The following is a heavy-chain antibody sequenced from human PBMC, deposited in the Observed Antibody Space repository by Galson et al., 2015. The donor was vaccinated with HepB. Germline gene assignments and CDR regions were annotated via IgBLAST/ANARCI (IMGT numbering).Heavy chain of an antibody. CDR3: AKDGIMVANNPYHFHY. J-gene: IGHJ4*02. D-gene: IGHD2-15*01. Sequence: SLRLSCAASGFSFTRYAMTWVRQAPGKGLEWVSSITSSGGYSYYTDSVKGRFTVSRGNSKNTLLLQLNSLRAEDTAMYFCAKDGIMVANNPYHFHYWGQGTLVTVSS. V-gene: IGHV3-23*01. CDR1: GFSFTRYA. CDR2: ITSSGGYS.